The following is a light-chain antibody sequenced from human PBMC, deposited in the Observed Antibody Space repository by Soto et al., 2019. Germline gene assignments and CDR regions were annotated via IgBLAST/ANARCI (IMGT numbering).Light chain of an antibody. CDR1: QSVSSSY. Sequence: EIVLTQSPGTLSLSPGERATLSCRASQSVSSSYLAWYQQKPGQAPRLLIYGASSGATGIPDRFSGSGSGTDFTLTISRLEPEDFAVYYCQQFGSSHWTFGQGTKVEIK. V-gene: IGKV3-20*01. CDR3: QQFGSSHWT. J-gene: IGKJ1*01. CDR2: GAS.